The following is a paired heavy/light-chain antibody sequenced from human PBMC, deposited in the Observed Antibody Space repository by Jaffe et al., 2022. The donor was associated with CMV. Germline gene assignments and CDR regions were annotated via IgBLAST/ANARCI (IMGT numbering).Heavy chain of an antibody. J-gene: IGHJ3*02. CDR2: IYGGGGT. V-gene: IGHV3-53*01. CDR3: ASGSGSRRFDI. CDR1: GFPVSSNY. Sequence: EVQLVEAGGGLIQPGGSLRLSCAASGFPVSSNYMKWVRQAPGKGLEWVSVIYGGGGTYYADSVKGRFTISRDSSTNTLYLQMNSLRVEDTAVYYCASGSGSRRFDIWGQGTVVTVSS. D-gene: IGHD3-3*01.
Light chain of an antibody. CDR2: GAS. J-gene: IGKJ4*01. CDR1: QDISNF. CDR3: QKYNSAPLT. V-gene: IGKV1-27*01. Sequence: DIQMTQSPSSLSAPVGDRVTITCRASQDISNFLAWYQQKPGKVPELLIYGASTLESGVPSRFSGSRSGTDFTLTISSLQPEDVATYYCQKYNSAPLTFGGGTKVEIK.